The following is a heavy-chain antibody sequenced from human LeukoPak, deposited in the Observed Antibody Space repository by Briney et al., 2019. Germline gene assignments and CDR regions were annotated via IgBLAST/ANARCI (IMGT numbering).Heavy chain of an antibody. D-gene: IGHD3-10*01. CDR3: ARDEKSLLWFGDLGAFDI. V-gene: IGHV3-48*01. CDR2: ISSSSSTI. CDR1: GLTFSSYS. Sequence: GGSLRLSCAASGLTFSSYSMNWVRQAPGKGLEWVSYISSSSSTIYYADSVKGRFTISRDNAKNSLYLQMNSLRAEDTAVYYCARDEKSLLWFGDLGAFDIWGQGTMVTVSS. J-gene: IGHJ3*02.